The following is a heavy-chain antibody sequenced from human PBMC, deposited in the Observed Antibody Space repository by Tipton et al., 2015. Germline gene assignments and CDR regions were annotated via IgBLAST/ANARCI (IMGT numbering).Heavy chain of an antibody. CDR1: GFTFSSYW. J-gene: IGHJ2*01. Sequence: AVSGFTFSSYWMSWVRQAPGKGLEWVGRIRSKANTYATTYAASVKDRFTISRDDSENMAYLHMNSLKTEDTGVYYCARHSDGSGSYHNYWYIDLWGRGTLVTVSS. V-gene: IGHV3-73*01. CDR2: IRSKANTYAT. D-gene: IGHD3-10*01. CDR3: ARHSDGSGSYHNYWYIDL.